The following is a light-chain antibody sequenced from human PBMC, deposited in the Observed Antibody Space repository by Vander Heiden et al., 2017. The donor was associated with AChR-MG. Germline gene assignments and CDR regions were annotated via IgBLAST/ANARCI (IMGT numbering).Light chain of an antibody. J-gene: IGKJ2*01. CDR3: QQYNNWPPHT. CDR2: GAS. V-gene: IGKV3-15*01. Sequence: ELVMTQSPAPLSASPGERATLSCRASQSVSSNLAWYQQKPGQAPRLLIFGASTRATGIPARFSGSRSGTEFTLTISSLQSEDFAVYYCQQYNNWPPHTFGQGTKLEIK. CDR1: QSVSSN.